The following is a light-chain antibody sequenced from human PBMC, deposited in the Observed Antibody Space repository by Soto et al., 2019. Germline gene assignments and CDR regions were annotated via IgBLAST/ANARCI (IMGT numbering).Light chain of an antibody. Sequence: QSVLTQPPSASGSPGQSVTISCTGTSSDVGGYNYVSWYQQHPGKAPKFMIYEVSKRHSGVPDRFSGSTSGNTASLTVSGLQAEDEADYYCSSYAGSNNLVFGGGTKLTVL. J-gene: IGLJ3*02. CDR2: EVS. V-gene: IGLV2-8*01. CDR3: SSYAGSNNLV. CDR1: SSDVGGYNY.